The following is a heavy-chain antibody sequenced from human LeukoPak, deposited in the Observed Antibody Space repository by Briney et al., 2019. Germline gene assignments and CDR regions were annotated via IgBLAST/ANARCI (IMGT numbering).Heavy chain of an antibody. CDR2: INHGGST. CDR3: ARRDIYCSGDSCYPQGWLDP. CDR1: GGSFSGFY. D-gene: IGHD2-15*01. Sequence: PSETLSLTCAVYGGSFSGFYWSWIRQPPGKGLEWIGEINHGGSTNYNPSLKSRVTISVDTSKNHFSLKLSSVIAADTAVYYCARRDIYCSGDSCYPQGWLDPWGQGTLVTVSS. J-gene: IGHJ5*02. V-gene: IGHV4-34*01.